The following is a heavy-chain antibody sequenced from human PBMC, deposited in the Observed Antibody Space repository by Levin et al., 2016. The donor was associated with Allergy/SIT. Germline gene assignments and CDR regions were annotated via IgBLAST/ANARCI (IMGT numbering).Heavy chain of an antibody. CDR2: INHSGST. V-gene: IGHV4-34*01. Sequence: SETLSLTCAVYGGSFSGYYWSWIRQPPGKGLEWIGEINHSGSTNYNPSLKSRVTISVDTSKNQFSLKLSSVTAADTAVYYCAXKKIVVVPAATRTNMDVWGKGTTVTVSS. D-gene: IGHD2-2*01. CDR3: AXKKIVVVPAATRTNMDV. J-gene: IGHJ6*03. CDR1: GGSFSGYY.